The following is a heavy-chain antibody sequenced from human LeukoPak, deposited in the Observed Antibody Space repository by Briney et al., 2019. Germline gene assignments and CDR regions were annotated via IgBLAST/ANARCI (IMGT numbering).Heavy chain of an antibody. CDR1: GYTFTSSD. J-gene: IGHJ6*03. CDR2: MNPNSGNT. CDR3: ARGPSITIFGVVLLGAYDYYMDA. D-gene: IGHD3-3*01. Sequence: GASVKVSCKASGYTFTSSDINWVRQATGQGLEWMGWMNPNSGNTGYAQKFQGRVTMTRNTSISTAYMELSSLRSEDTAVYYCARGPSITIFGVVLLGAYDYYMDAWGKGTTVTVSS. V-gene: IGHV1-8*01.